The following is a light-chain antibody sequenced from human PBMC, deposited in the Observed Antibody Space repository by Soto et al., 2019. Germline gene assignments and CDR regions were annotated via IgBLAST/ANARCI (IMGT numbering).Light chain of an antibody. CDR2: DEA. CDR1: PAIASF. V-gene: IGKV1-9*01. CDR3: QQLNGSPWT. J-gene: IGKJ1*01. Sequence: GDRVTITCRASPAIASFLACYQQKPGTATKLLIYDEATLQSGVPSRFSGSRSGKEYTLTIGSLQPEEFATYYCQQLNGSPWTFGQGPKVDIK.